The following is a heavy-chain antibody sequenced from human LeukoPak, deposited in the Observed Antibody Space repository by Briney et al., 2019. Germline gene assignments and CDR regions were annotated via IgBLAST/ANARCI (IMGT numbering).Heavy chain of an antibody. CDR3: ARVTYHGRTRPYAFDI. CDR1: GTSMSNYY. Sequence: PSETLSLTCTVSGTSMSNYYWSWIRQPPGKGLEWIGYVFYNGDTDYNPSLKSRVTISVDTSKNQFSLKLSSVTAADTAVYYCARVTYHGRTRPYAFDIWGQGTMVTVSS. V-gene: IGHV4-59*01. D-gene: IGHD2-2*01. CDR2: VFYNGDT. J-gene: IGHJ3*02.